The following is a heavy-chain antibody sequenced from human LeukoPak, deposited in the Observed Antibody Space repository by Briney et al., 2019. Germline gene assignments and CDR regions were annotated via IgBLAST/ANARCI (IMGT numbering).Heavy chain of an antibody. CDR1: GGTFSSYA. CDR3: ARDSDYSNPPDFDY. V-gene: IGHV1-69*04. Sequence: KVSCKASGGTFSSYAISWVRQAPGQGLEWMGRIIPILGIANYAQKFQGRVTITADKSTSTAYIELSSLRSEDTAVYYCARDSDYSNPPDFDYWGQGTLVTVSS. CDR2: IIPILGIA. D-gene: IGHD4-4*01. J-gene: IGHJ4*02.